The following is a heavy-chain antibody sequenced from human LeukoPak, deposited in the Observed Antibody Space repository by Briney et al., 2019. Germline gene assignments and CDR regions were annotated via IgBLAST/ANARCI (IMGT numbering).Heavy chain of an antibody. Sequence: GGSLRLSCAASGFTFSNYWMHWVRQAPGKGLVWVSRINSDGSSTTYADSVKGRFTISRDNAKNTLYLQMSSLRVEDTALYYCARLITSEAGRGMDVWGQGTTVTVSS. CDR1: GFTFSNYW. V-gene: IGHV3-74*01. CDR3: ARLITSEAGRGMDV. CDR2: INSDGSST. D-gene: IGHD1-14*01. J-gene: IGHJ6*02.